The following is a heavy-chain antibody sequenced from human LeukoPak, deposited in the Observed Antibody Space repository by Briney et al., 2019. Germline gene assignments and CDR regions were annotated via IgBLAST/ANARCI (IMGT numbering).Heavy chain of an antibody. V-gene: IGHV1-24*01. Sequence: ASVKVSCKVSGYTLTELSMHWVRQAPGKGLEWMGGFDPEDGETFYAQKFQGRVTMTRDTSISTAYMELSRLRSDDTAVYYCARETVPAIAAPRGLNYWGQGTLVTVSS. CDR2: FDPEDGET. J-gene: IGHJ4*02. CDR1: GYTLTELS. CDR3: ARETVPAIAAPRGLNY. D-gene: IGHD6-13*01.